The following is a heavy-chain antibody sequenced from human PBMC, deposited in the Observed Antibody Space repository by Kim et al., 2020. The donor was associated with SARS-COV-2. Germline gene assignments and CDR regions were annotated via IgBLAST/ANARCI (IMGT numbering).Heavy chain of an antibody. CDR2: IYYSGST. V-gene: IGHV4-39*01. CDR1: GGSISSSSYY. Sequence: SETLSLTCTVSGGSISSSSYYWGWIRQPPGKGLEWIGSIYYSGSTYYNPSLKSRVTISVDTSKNQFSLKLSSVTAADTAVYYCARHYLVGDWWYSSSWYGSGAFDIWGQGTMVTVSS. CDR3: ARHYLVGDWWYSSSWYGSGAFDI. D-gene: IGHD6-13*01. J-gene: IGHJ3*02.